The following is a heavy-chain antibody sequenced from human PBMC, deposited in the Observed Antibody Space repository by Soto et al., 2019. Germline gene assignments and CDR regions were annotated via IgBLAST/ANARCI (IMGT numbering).Heavy chain of an antibody. CDR2: INHSGST. D-gene: IGHD3-3*01. CDR3: ARGGYDFWSGYHLDYFDY. Sequence: SLTCAVYGGSFSGYYWSWIRQPPGKGLEWIGEINHSGSTNYNPSLKSRVTISVDTSKNQFSLKLSSVTAADTAVYYCARGGYDFWSGYHLDYFDYWGQGTLVTVSS. V-gene: IGHV4-34*01. J-gene: IGHJ4*02. CDR1: GGSFSGYY.